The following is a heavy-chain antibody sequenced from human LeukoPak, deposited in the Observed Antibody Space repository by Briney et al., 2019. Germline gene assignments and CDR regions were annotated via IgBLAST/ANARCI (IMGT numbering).Heavy chain of an antibody. CDR1: GYSITSYW. Sequence: GESLKISCKGSGYSITSYWIGWVRQMPGKGLEWMGIIYPGDSDTRYSPSFQGQVTISADKSISTAYLQWSSLKASDTAMYYCARHPIETYYYDSSGYYHYYFDYWGQGTLVTVSS. D-gene: IGHD3-22*01. CDR2: IYPGDSDT. CDR3: ARHPIETYYYDSSGYYHYYFDY. J-gene: IGHJ4*02. V-gene: IGHV5-51*01.